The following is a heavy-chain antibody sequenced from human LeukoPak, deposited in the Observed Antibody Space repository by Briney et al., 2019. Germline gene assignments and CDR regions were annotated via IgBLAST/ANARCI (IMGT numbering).Heavy chain of an antibody. CDR2: ISGSSSAI. Sequence: PGGSLRLSCATSGFIFSNYGMNWVRQAPGKGLEWVSYISGSSSAIYYADSVKGRFTISRDNAKNSLYLQMSSLRAEDMAVYYCARDPDYWGQGTPVTVSS. CDR3: ARDPDY. CDR1: GFIFSNYG. V-gene: IGHV3-48*01. J-gene: IGHJ4*02.